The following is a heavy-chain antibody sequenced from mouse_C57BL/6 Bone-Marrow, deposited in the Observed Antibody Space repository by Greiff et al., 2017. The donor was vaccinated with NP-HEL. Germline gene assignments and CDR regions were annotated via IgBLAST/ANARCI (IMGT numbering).Heavy chain of an antibody. CDR3: ARDYYGSSYEADY. D-gene: IGHD1-1*01. CDR2: IYPRSGNT. V-gene: IGHV1-81*01. Sequence: VKLQESGAELARPGASVKLSCKASGYTFTSYGISWVKQRTGQGLEWIGEIYPRSGNTYYNEKFKGKATLTADKSSSTAYMELRSLTSEDSAVYFCARDYYGSSYEADYWGQGTTLTVSS. CDR1: GYTFTSYG. J-gene: IGHJ2*01.